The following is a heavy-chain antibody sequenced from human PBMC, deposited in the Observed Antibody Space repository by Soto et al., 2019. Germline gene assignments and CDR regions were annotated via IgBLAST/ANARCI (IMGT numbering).Heavy chain of an antibody. Sequence: ASVKVSCKASGYTFTSYDINWVRQATGQGLEWMGWMNPNSGNTGYAQKFQGRVTMTRNTSISTAYMELSSLRSEDTAVYYCARGGVQPIMVYAIDLFHRYYGMDVWGQGTTVTVSS. CDR3: ARGGVQPIMVYAIDLFHRYYGMDV. CDR1: GYTFTSYD. V-gene: IGHV1-8*01. D-gene: IGHD2-8*01. CDR2: MNPNSGNT. J-gene: IGHJ6*02.